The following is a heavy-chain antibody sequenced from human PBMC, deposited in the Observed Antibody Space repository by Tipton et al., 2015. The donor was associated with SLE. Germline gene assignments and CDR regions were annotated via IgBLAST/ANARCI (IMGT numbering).Heavy chain of an antibody. CDR3: VRERFDT. Sequence: SLRLSCAASTDRFTHVAVHWVRQAPGKGLEWVAVISFDGTTRNHAVSVRGRFTVSRDNSNNTLYLQMNSLRPDDTALYYCVRERFDTWGQGTLVTVSS. CDR2: ISFDGTTR. V-gene: IGHV3-30*14. CDR1: TDRFTHVA. J-gene: IGHJ5*02.